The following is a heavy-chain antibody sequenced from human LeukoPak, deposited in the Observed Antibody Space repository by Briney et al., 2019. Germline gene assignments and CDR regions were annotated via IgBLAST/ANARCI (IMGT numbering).Heavy chain of an antibody. V-gene: IGHV1-46*01. CDR3: ARGFPGGEWELLIGFDY. D-gene: IGHD1-26*01. J-gene: IGHJ4*02. CDR1: GYTFTSYY. Sequence: ASVKVSCKASGYTFTSYYMHWVRQAPRQGLEWMGIISPSGGSTSYAQKFQGRVTMTRDTSTSTVYMELSSLRSEDTAVYYCARGFPGGEWELLIGFDYWGQGTLVTVSS. CDR2: ISPSGGST.